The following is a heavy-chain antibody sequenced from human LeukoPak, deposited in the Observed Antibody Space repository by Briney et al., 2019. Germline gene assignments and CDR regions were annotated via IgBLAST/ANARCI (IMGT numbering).Heavy chain of an antibody. CDR2: IYPADSDT. CDR3: ARLPSHCSSTSCFTWYFDP. CDR1: GYSFTNYW. D-gene: IGHD2-2*01. Sequence: GESLKISCKGSGYSFTNYWIAWVRQMPGKGLEWMGIIYPADSDTRYSPSFQSQLTITADKSISTAYLQWSSLKASDTAMYYCARLPSHCSSTSCFTWYFDPWGQGTLVTVSS. V-gene: IGHV5-51*01. J-gene: IGHJ5*02.